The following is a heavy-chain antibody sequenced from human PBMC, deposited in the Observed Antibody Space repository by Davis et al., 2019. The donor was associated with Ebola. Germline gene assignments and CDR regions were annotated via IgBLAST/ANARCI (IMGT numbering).Heavy chain of an antibody. CDR1: GGSINNYF. V-gene: IGHV4-59*08. CDR3: ASLRQTYDSSGYSQPFDY. CDR2: IHYLGNT. D-gene: IGHD3-22*01. J-gene: IGHJ4*02. Sequence: SETLSLTCTVSGGSINNYFWSWIRQPPGKGLEWIGNIHYLGNTNYNPSLKSRITMSVDPSKNQFSLKLSSVTAADTAVYYCASLRQTYDSSGYSQPFDYWGQGSLVTVSS.